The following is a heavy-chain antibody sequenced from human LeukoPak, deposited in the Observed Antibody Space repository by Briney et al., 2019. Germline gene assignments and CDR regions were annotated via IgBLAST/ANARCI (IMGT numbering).Heavy chain of an antibody. Sequence: ASVKVSCKASGGTFSGYAINWVRQAPGQGLEWMGRIIPIFGTANYAQKFQDRVTITADESTSTAYMELSSLRSEDTAIYYCASRLYCSNTRCRNFPFAYWGQGTLVTVSS. V-gene: IGHV1-69*13. CDR2: IIPIFGTA. CDR3: ASRLYCSNTRCRNFPFAY. J-gene: IGHJ4*02. D-gene: IGHD2-2*01. CDR1: GGTFSGYA.